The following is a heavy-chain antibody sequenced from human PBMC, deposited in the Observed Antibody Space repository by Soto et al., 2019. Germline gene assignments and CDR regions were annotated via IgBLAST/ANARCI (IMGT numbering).Heavy chain of an antibody. Sequence: SVKVSCKASGGTFSSYAISWVRQAPGQGLEWMGGIIPIFGTANYAQKFQGRVTITADESTSTAYMELSSLRSEDTAVYYCARDQEKFYDSSGYYFDAFDIWGQGTTVTVSS. V-gene: IGHV1-69*13. CDR1: GGTFSSYA. CDR2: IIPIFGTA. D-gene: IGHD3-22*01. CDR3: ARDQEKFYDSSGYYFDAFDI. J-gene: IGHJ3*02.